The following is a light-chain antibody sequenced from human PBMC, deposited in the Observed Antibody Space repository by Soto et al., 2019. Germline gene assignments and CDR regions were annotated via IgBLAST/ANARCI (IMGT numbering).Light chain of an antibody. CDR2: KDS. V-gene: IGLV3-25*02. J-gene: IGLJ3*02. CDR3: QSVDSSGTKWV. Sequence: SYELTQSPSVSVSPGQTARITCSGDALPKQYAYWYQQKPGQAPVLLIYKDSERPSGIPERLSGSSSGTTVTLTISGVQAEDEADYYCQSVDSSGTKWVFGGGTKLTVL. CDR1: ALPKQY.